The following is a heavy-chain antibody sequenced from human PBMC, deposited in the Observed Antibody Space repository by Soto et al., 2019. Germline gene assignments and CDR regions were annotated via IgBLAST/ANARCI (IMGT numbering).Heavy chain of an antibody. J-gene: IGHJ6*02. Sequence: SGPTLVNPTQTLTLTCTFSGFSLSTLGTCVTWIRQPPGKALEWLALINWDNNEYYNPSLKTRLTISRDTSKNQVVLTMTNVDPVDTATYYCARTPGGYDILTGYYYYYGMDVWGQGTTVTVSS. V-gene: IGHV2-70*01. CDR3: ARTPGGYDILTGYYYYYGMDV. CDR1: GFSLSTLGTC. D-gene: IGHD3-9*01. CDR2: INWDNNE.